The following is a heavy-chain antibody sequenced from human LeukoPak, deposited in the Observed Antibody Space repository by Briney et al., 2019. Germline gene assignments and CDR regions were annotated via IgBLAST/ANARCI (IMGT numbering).Heavy chain of an antibody. CDR3: TRNAAYCLDF. CDR2: ISHSGCT. CDR1: GYSITSGYW. V-gene: IGHV4-4*02. J-gene: IGHJ4*02. Sequence: SETLSLTCAVSGYSITSGYWWSWVRQPPGKGLEWIGEISHSGCTNYNPSLKSRVTISADESKNQFSLKLNSVTAADTAVYYCTRNAAYCLDFWSQGTPVTVSS. D-gene: IGHD2-21*01.